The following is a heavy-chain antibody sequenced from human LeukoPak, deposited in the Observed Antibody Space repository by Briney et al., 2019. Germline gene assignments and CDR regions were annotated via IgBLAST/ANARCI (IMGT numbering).Heavy chain of an antibody. D-gene: IGHD4-17*01. Sequence: PGGSLRLSCAASGFTFSSYGMHWVRQAPGKGLEWVAVISYDGSNKYYADSVKGRFTISRDNSKNTLYLQMNSLRAEDTAVYYCAKDLYDDYGYWGQGTLVTVSS. CDR1: GFTFSSYG. CDR2: ISYDGSNK. J-gene: IGHJ4*02. V-gene: IGHV3-30*18. CDR3: AKDLYDDYGY.